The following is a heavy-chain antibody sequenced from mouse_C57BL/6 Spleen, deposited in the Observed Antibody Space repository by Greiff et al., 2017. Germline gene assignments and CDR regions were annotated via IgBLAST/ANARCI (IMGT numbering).Heavy chain of an antibody. D-gene: IGHD1-1*01. Sequence: EVKLMESGGGLVQPGGSLSLSCAASGFTFTDYYMSWVRQPPGTALEWLGFIRNKANGYTTEYSASVKGRFTISRDNSQSILYLQMNALRAEDSATYYCARSPLYYGGYFDVWGTGTTVTVSS. CDR1: GFTFTDYY. CDR2: IRNKANGYTT. CDR3: ARSPLYYGGYFDV. J-gene: IGHJ1*03. V-gene: IGHV7-3*01.